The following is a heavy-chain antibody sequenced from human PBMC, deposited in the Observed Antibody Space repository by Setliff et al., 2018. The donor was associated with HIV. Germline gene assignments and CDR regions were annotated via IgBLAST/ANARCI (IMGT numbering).Heavy chain of an antibody. CDR1: GYTFTSYA. V-gene: IGHV7-4-1*02. D-gene: IGHD1-26*01. CDR2: VNTETGNP. J-gene: IGHJ4*02. CDR3: ARVGSYWSTFDY. Sequence: GASVKVSCKASGYTFTSYALHWVRQAPGQRLEWMGWVNTETGNPMYAQGFTGRFVFSLDTSVSTAYLQINSLKAEDTAMYYCARVGSYWSTFDYWGQGALVTVSS.